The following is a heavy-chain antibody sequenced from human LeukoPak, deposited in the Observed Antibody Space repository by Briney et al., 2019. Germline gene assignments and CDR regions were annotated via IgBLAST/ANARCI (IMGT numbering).Heavy chain of an antibody. J-gene: IGHJ6*02. D-gene: IGHD2-15*01. Sequence: SETLSLTCTVSGGSVSSGSYYWSWIRQPPGKGLEWIGYIYYSGSTNYNPSLKSRVTISVDASKNQFSLKLSSVTAADTAVYYCASAVVVAATTEQYYYYGMDVWGQGTTVTVSS. CDR1: GGSVSSGSYY. V-gene: IGHV4-61*01. CDR2: IYYSGST. CDR3: ASAVVVAATTEQYYYYGMDV.